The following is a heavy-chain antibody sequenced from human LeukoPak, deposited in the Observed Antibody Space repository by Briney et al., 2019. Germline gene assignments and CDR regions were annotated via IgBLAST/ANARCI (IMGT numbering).Heavy chain of an antibody. D-gene: IGHD2-8*02. CDR2: IWYAGNNE. J-gene: IGHJ3*01. Sequence: GGSLRLSCAPSGFTFSRHGMHWVRQAPGKGLEWVASIWYAGNNENYVDSVKGRFIISRDNSKNTLYLQMNSPRVEDTAVYYCARESAGGTYSFDFWGRGTLVTVSP. CDR3: ARESAGGTYSFDF. V-gene: IGHV3-30*02. CDR1: GFTFSRHG.